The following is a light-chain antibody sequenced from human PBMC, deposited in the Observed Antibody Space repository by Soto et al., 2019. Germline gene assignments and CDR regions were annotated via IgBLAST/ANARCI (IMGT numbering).Light chain of an antibody. J-gene: IGKJ5*01. CDR1: QSVSSY. CDR3: QQHNNWPLT. CDR2: GAS. V-gene: IGKV3-15*01. Sequence: EIVLTHSPATLSLSPGERATLSCRASQSVSSYLAWYQQKPGQAPRPLIYGASSRATGIPARFSGSGSGTDFTLTISSLQAEDFAVYYCQQHNNWPLTFGQGTRLEIK.